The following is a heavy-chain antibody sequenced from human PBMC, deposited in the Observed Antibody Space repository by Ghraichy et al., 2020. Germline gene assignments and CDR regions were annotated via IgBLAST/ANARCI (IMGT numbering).Heavy chain of an antibody. CDR2: INHSGST. V-gene: IGHV4-34*01. J-gene: IGHJ4*02. D-gene: IGHD1-26*01. CDR3: ARHQEWDDRKGSFDY. CDR1: GGSFSGYY. Sequence: SQTLSLTCAVYGGSFSGYYWSWIRQPPGKGLEWIGEINHSGSTNYNPSLKSRVTISVDTSKNQFSLKLSSVTAADTAVYYCARHQEWDDRKGSFDYWGQGTLVTVSS.